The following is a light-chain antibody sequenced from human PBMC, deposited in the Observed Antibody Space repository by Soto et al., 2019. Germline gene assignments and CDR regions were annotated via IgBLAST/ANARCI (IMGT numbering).Light chain of an antibody. V-gene: IGKV1-5*03. J-gene: IGKJ2*01. CDR1: QSISTS. CDR3: QQYNSYSYT. Sequence: DIPMTQSPSTLSASVGDRVTITCRASQSISTSLAWYQQKPGKAPKLLIYKASNLESGVPSRFSGSGSGTEFTLTISSLQPDDSATYYCQQYNSYSYTFGQGTKLEIK. CDR2: KAS.